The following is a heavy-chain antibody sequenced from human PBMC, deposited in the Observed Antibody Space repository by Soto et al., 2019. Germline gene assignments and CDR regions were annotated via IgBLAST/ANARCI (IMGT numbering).Heavy chain of an antibody. V-gene: IGHV4-59*01. CDR1: GGSISSYY. CDR2: IYYSGST. J-gene: IGHJ5*02. Sequence: SETLSLTCTVSGGSISSYYWTWIRQPPGKGLEWIGYIYYSGSTNHNPSLKSRVTILVDTSKNQFSLKLSSVTAADTAVYYCARVNDFWTGYYSTNWFDPWGQGTLVTVSS. CDR3: ARVNDFWTGYYSTNWFDP. D-gene: IGHD3-3*01.